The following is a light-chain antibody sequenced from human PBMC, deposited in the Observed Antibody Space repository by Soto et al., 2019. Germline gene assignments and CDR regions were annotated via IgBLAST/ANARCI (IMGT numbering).Light chain of an antibody. CDR3: SSYAGSTTYV. Sequence: QSVLTQPASVSGSPGQSITISCTGTSSDVGGYNYVSWYQQHPGKAPKLMIYEVSNRPSGVSNRFSGSKSGNTASLTISGLQDEDEADYYCSSYAGSTTYVFGTRTKVTV. CDR2: EVS. CDR1: SSDVGGYNY. V-gene: IGLV2-14*01. J-gene: IGLJ1*01.